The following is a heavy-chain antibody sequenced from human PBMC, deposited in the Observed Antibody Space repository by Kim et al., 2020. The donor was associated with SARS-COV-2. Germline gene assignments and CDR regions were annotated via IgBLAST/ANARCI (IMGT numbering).Heavy chain of an antibody. V-gene: IGHV3-30*18. CDR2: ISYDGSNK. D-gene: IGHD3-10*01. CDR1: GFTFSSYG. J-gene: IGHJ4*02. Sequence: GGSLRLSCAASGFTFSSYGMHWVRQAPGKGLEWVAVISYDGSNKYYADYVKGRFTISRDNSKNTLYLQMNSLRAEDTAVYYCAKDRSEGSYWNFDYWGQGTLVTVSS. CDR3: AKDRSEGSYWNFDY.